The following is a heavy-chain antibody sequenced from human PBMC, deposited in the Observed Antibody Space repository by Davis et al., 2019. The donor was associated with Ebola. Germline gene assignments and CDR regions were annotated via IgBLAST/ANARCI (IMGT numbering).Heavy chain of an antibody. CDR3: AQQLGDYGGNALRY. J-gene: IGHJ4*02. CDR1: GFTFSVYY. Sequence: GGSLRPSCAASGFTFSVYYMSWIRQAPGKGPEWVSSISSSASYKNYADSVKGRFTISRDDAKKSLYLQMDSLRAEDTAVYYCAQQLGDYGGNALRYWGQGTLVTVSS. D-gene: IGHD4-23*01. V-gene: IGHV3-11*06. CDR2: ISSSASYK.